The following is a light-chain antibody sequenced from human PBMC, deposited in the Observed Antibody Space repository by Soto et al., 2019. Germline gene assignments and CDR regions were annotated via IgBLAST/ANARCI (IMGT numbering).Light chain of an antibody. CDR3: QQYNNWRRT. J-gene: IGKJ1*01. CDR2: SAS. V-gene: IGKV3-15*01. Sequence: EIVMTQSPATLSVSPGERATLSCRASQSVSSDLAWYHQKPGQAPRLLIYSASTRATGIPARFSGSGSGTEFTLTLNSLQSEDFAVYYCQQYNNWRRTFGQGTKVEIK. CDR1: QSVSSD.